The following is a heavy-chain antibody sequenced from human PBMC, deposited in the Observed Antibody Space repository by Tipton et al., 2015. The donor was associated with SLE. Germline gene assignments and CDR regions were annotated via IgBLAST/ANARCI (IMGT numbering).Heavy chain of an antibody. CDR1: GGSISSYY. J-gene: IGHJ3*02. D-gene: IGHD5-24*01. CDR3: ARTVRREMATGPAFDI. CDR2: IYYSGST. V-gene: IGHV4-59*08. Sequence: PTCTVSGGSISSYYWSWIRQPPGKGLEWIGYIYYSGSTNYNPSLKSRVTISVDTSKNQFSLKLSSVTAADTAVYYCARTVRREMATGPAFDIWGQGTMVTVSS.